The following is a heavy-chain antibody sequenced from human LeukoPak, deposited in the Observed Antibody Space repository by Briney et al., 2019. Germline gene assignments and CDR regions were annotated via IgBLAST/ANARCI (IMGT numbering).Heavy chain of an antibody. CDR1: GVSISSSDYY. D-gene: IGHD6-13*01. Sequence: SDTLSLTCTVSGVSISSSDYYWPWIRQPPGKGLEWIGSFYYTGITHYNPSLKSRVTMSVDTSKKQFSLRLNSVTAADTAVYYCAKSQYPIAAADNWFDPWGQGTLVTVSS. J-gene: IGHJ5*02. CDR3: AKSQYPIAAADNWFDP. CDR2: FYYTGIT. V-gene: IGHV4-39*01.